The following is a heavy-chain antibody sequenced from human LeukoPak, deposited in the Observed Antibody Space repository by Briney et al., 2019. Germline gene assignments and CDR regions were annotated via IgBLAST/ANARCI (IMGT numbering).Heavy chain of an antibody. CDR3: ASGGPTVGTLDY. V-gene: IGHV3-30*02. CDR1: GFPFSSYG. J-gene: IGHJ4*03. CDR2: LRKDATYS. D-gene: IGHD1-26*01. Sequence: GGSLRLSCTASGFPFSSYGMHWVRQTPDKGLQWVAYLRKDATYSNYADSVGGRFTISRDNSKNTLDLQMSSLRVEDTAVYYCASGGPTVGTLDYWGQGELFTVSS.